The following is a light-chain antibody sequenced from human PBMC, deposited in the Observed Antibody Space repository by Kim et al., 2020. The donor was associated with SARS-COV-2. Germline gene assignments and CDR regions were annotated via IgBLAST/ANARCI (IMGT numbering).Light chain of an antibody. CDR3: QNYNNWPPWT. CDR2: GAS. V-gene: IGKV3-15*01. J-gene: IGKJ1*01. Sequence: EMVMTQSPATLSVSPGERATLSCRASQSVSSNLAWYQQKPGQPPRLLIYGASTRITGVPARFSGSGSGTEFTLTISSLQSEDFAVYYCQNYNNWPPWTFGQGTKVDIK. CDR1: QSVSSN.